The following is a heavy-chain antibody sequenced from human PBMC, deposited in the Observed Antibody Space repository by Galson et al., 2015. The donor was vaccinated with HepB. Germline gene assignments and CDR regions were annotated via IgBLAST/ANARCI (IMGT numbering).Heavy chain of an antibody. V-gene: IGHV3-33*08. CDR2: IWYDGSEK. CDR1: GFTFSSYG. CDR3: ARGEDAFDM. J-gene: IGHJ3*02. Sequence: SLRLSCAASGFTFSSYGMHWVRQAPGKGLEWVAVIWYDGSEKYYADSVKGRCTISRDNSKNTLYLQMNSLRAEDTAVYYCARGEDAFDMWGHGTMVTVSS.